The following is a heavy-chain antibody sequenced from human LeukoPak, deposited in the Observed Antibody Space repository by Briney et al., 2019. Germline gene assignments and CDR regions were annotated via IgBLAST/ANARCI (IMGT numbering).Heavy chain of an antibody. V-gene: IGHV3-21*04. CDR2: ITSSSSYT. CDR1: GITFSNYN. CDR3: AKSKPADHITMIAGAFDI. D-gene: IGHD3-22*01. J-gene: IGHJ3*02. Sequence: GGSLRLSCAAPGITFSNYNMNWVRQAPGKGLEWISSITSSSSYTFYADSVKGRFTISRDNAKNSLYLQMNSLRAEDTAVYYCAKSKPADHITMIAGAFDIWGQGTMVTVSS.